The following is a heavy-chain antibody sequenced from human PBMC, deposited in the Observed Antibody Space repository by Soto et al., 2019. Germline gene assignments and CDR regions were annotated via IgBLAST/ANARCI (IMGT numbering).Heavy chain of an antibody. V-gene: IGHV1-69*05. D-gene: IGHD3-22*01. J-gene: IGHJ4*02. CDR2: IIPSFGTA. Sequence: GASVKVSCKASGGTFSSYAISWVRQAPGQGLEWMGWIIPSFGTANYAQKFQGRVIIKRDASASTAYMELSSLRSEDTAVYDCARGGYFDSSNYLAYWGLGTLVTVSS. CDR3: ARGGYFDSSNYLAY. CDR1: GGTFSSYA.